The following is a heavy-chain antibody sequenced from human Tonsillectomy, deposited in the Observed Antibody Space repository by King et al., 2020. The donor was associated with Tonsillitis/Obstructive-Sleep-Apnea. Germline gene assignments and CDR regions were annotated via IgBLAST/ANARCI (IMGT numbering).Heavy chain of an antibody. D-gene: IGHD2-2*02. J-gene: IGHJ5*02. CDR1: GFTFSSYW. Sequence: VQLVESGGGLVQPGGSLRLSCAASGFTFSSYWMSWVRQAPGKGLEWVANIKQDGSEKYYVDSVKGRFTISRDNAKNSLYLQMNSLRAEDTAVYYCARDVVPAAKPNWFDPWGQGTLVTVSS. CDR3: ARDVVPAAKPNWFDP. CDR2: IKQDGSEK. V-gene: IGHV3-7*03.